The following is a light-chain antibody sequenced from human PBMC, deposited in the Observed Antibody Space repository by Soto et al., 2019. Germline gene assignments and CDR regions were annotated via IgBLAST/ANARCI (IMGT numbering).Light chain of an antibody. CDR2: GAS. CDR3: QQYGSSRPWT. V-gene: IGKV3-20*01. Sequence: EIVLTQSPGTLSLSPGERATLSCRASQSVSSNYLAWYQQKPGQAPRLLIYGASSRATGIPDRFTGSGSGTDFTLTISRLEPEDFAVYYCQQYGSSRPWTCGQGTKVEIK. J-gene: IGKJ1*01. CDR1: QSVSSNY.